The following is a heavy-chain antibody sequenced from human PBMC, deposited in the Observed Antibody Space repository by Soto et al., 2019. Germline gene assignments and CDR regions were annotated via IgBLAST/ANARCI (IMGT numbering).Heavy chain of an antibody. D-gene: IGHD4-17*01. V-gene: IGHV3-30*03. J-gene: IGHJ4*02. CDR3: ARDAATVTTFSSVY. CDR1: GFTFSSYG. Sequence: GGSLRLSCAASGFTFSSYGMHWVRQAPGKGLEWVAVISYDGSNKYYADSVKGRFTISRDNSKGTLYLQMISLRAEDTAVYYCARDAATVTTFSSVYWGQGTLVTVSS. CDR2: ISYDGSNK.